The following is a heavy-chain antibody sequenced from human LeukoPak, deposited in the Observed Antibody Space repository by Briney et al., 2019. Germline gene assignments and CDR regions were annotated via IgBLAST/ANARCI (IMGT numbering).Heavy chain of an antibody. CDR1: GFTFSSYS. CDR3: ARDRYGLVAAAVYEVDY. Sequence: GGSLRLSCAASGFTFSSYSMNWVRQAPGKGLEWVSSISSSSSYIYYADSVKGRFTISRDNAKNSLYLQMNSLRAEDTAVYYCARDRYGLVAAAVYEVDYWGQGTLVTVSS. CDR2: ISSSSSYI. V-gene: IGHV3-21*01. D-gene: IGHD6-13*01. J-gene: IGHJ4*02.